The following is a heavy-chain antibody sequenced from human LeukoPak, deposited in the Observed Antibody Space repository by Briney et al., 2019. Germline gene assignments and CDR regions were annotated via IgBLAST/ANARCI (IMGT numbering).Heavy chain of an antibody. Sequence: SQTLSLTCSVSGASFSLYYWSWIREPPGKGLKWIGYISHSGNTDYNPSLKSRVTISADTSRNQFSLRMTSVTAADTAVYYCARSRKLDYWGQGTLVTVSS. V-gene: IGHV4-59*08. CDR2: ISHSGNT. D-gene: IGHD1-14*01. J-gene: IGHJ4*02. CDR1: GASFSLYY. CDR3: ARSRKLDY.